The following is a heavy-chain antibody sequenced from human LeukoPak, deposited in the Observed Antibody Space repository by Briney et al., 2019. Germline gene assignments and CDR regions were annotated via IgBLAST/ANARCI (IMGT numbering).Heavy chain of an antibody. CDR2: IGLGEGTA. D-gene: IGHD1-7*01. Sequence: PGRSLRPSCEAYGITFITFAMSWVRQAQGKGLEWVSAIGLGEGTAYCADTVKCRLTRSRDNSKNTLHLQMNSLRVEDTAVDYCAKLLLGTVVPYYDYWGQETLVTVSS. CDR1: GITFITFA. CDR3: AKLLLGTVVPYYDY. V-gene: IGHV3-23*01. J-gene: IGHJ4*02.